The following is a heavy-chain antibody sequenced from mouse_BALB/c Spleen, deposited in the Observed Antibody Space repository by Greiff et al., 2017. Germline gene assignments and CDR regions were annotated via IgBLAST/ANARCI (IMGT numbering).Heavy chain of an antibody. CDR3: ARSARATFYAMDY. D-gene: IGHD3-1*01. CDR1: GYSFTSYY. V-gene: IGHV1S135*01. Sequence: EVQLVESGPELMKPGASVKISCKASGYSFTSYYMHWVKQSHGKSLEWIGYIDPFNGGTSYNQKFKGKATLTVDKSSSTAYMHLSSLTSEDSAVYYCARSARATFYAMDYWGQGTSVTVSS. J-gene: IGHJ4*01. CDR2: IDPFNGGT.